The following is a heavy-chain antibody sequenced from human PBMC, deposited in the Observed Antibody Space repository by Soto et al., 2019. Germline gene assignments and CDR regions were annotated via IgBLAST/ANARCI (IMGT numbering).Heavy chain of an antibody. CDR3: ARVTLYYMDV. CDR1: GGSFSGYY. V-gene: IGHV4-34*01. CDR2: INHSGST. Sequence: PSQTMSLTCAVYGGSFSGYYWSWIRQPPGKGLEWIGEINHSGSTNYNPSLKSRVTIPVDTSKNQFSLKLSSVTAADTAVYYCARVTLYYMDVWGKGTTVTVSS. J-gene: IGHJ6*03.